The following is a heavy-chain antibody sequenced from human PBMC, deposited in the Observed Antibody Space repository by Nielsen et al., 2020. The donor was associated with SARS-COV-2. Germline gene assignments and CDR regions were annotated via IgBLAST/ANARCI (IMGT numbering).Heavy chain of an antibody. CDR3: ARDDYVWGSYRYYKPGDY. V-gene: IGHV3-7*01. CDR2: IKQDGSEK. Sequence: GGSLRLSCAASGFTFSSYWMSWVRQAPGKGLEWVANIKQDGSEKYYVDSVKGRFTTSRDNAKNSLYLQMNSLRAEDTAVYYCARDDYVWGSYRYYKPGDYWGQGTLVTVSS. CDR1: GFTFSSYW. D-gene: IGHD3-16*02. J-gene: IGHJ4*02.